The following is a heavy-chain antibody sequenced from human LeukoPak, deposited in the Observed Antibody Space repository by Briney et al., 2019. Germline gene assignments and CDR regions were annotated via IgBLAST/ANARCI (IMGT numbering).Heavy chain of an antibody. CDR1: GFTFSSYA. J-gene: IGHJ4*02. Sequence: GGSLRLSCAASGFTFSSYAMSWVRQAPGKGLEWASYISSSSSYTKYADSVKGRFTISRDNAKNSLYLQVNSLRAEDTAVYYCARGTGTTAYFDYWGQGTLVTVSS. V-gene: IGHV3-21*05. CDR2: ISSSSSYT. D-gene: IGHD1-1*01. CDR3: ARGTGTTAYFDY.